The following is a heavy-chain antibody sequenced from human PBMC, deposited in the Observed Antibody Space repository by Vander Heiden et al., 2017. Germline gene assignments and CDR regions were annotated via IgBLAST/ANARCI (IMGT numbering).Heavy chain of an antibody. D-gene: IGHD5-12*01. CDR1: GFTFSSYA. CDR2: ISYDGSNK. J-gene: IGHJ6*02. Sequence: QVQLVESGGGVVQPGRSLRLSCAASGFTFSSYAMPAVRQAPGKGLEWVAVISYDGSNKYYADSVKGRFTISRDNSKNTLYLQMNSLRAEDTAVYYCARAAVEMATIYYYGMDVWGQGTTVTVSS. V-gene: IGHV3-30-3*01. CDR3: ARAAVEMATIYYYGMDV.